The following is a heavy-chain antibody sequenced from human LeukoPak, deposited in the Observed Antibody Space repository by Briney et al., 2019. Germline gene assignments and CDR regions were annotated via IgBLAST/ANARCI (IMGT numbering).Heavy chain of an antibody. D-gene: IGHD6-13*01. CDR2: IKQDGSEK. Sequence: GSLRLSCAASGFTFSNYWMSWVRQAPGKGLEWAANIKQDGSEKYYVDSVKGRFTISRDNAKKSLYLQVSSLRAEDTAVYYCARVGGDSSSWQFAYWGQGTLVTVSS. J-gene: IGHJ4*02. CDR1: GFTFSNYW. V-gene: IGHV3-7*01. CDR3: ARVGGDSSSWQFAY.